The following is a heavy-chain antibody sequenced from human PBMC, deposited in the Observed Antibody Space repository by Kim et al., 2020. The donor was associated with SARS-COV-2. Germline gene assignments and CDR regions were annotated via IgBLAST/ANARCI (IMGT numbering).Heavy chain of an antibody. CDR2: T. J-gene: IGHJ5*02. V-gene: IGHV3-23*01. Sequence: TYYADSVKGRFTISRDDSKNTLYLQMNSLKAEDTAVYYCTKRSYYNCIDAWGQGTLVTVSS. D-gene: IGHD2-21*01. CDR3: TKRSYYNCIDA.